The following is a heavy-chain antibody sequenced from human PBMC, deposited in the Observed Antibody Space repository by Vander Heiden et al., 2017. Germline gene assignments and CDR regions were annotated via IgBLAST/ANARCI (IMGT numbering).Heavy chain of an antibody. CDR2: ISGSGSSV. Sequence: EVQLVESGGDLVQPGGSLRLPCAASGFTFLSYELNWVRQARGKGLEWISYISGSGSSVSYADSVRGRFTISRDNAKNSLVLQMNSLRAEDTAVYYCARASDPRRIVGLIDRGMDVWGQGITVTVSS. D-gene: IGHD1-26*01. CDR1: GFTFLSYE. J-gene: IGHJ6*02. CDR3: ARASDPRRIVGLIDRGMDV. V-gene: IGHV3-48*03.